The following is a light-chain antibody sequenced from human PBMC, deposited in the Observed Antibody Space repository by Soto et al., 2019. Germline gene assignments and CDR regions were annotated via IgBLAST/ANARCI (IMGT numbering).Light chain of an antibody. CDR2: EVS. CDR3: SSYTSSGTVV. V-gene: IGLV2-14*01. J-gene: IGLJ2*01. Sequence: QSALTQPASVSGSPGQSITISCTGTSSDVGDYNYVSWYQQHPGKAPKIMIYEVSNRPSGVSNRFSGSKSGNTASLTISGLQAEDEADYYCSSYTSSGTVVFGGGTQLTVL. CDR1: SSDVGDYNY.